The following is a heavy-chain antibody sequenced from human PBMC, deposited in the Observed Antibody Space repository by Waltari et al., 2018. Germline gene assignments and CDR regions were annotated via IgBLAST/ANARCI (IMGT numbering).Heavy chain of an antibody. V-gene: IGHV3-23*04. CDR3: ARLSRRELLLSQADFDY. Sequence: EVQLVESGGGLVQPGGSLRLSCAASGFTFSSYAMSWVRQAPGKGLEWVSAISGSGGSTYYADSVKGRFTISRDNSKNTLYLQMNSLRAEDTAVYYCARLSRRELLLSQADFDYWGQGTLVTVSS. J-gene: IGHJ4*02. CDR1: GFTFSSYA. CDR2: ISGSGGST. D-gene: IGHD1-26*01.